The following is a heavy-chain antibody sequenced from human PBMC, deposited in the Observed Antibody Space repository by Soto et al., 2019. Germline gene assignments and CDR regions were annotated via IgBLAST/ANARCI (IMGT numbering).Heavy chain of an antibody. Sequence: PGGSLRLARAAPGFTCSDYYMSWIRQAPGKGLEWVSYISSSGSTIYYADSVKGRFTISRDTTKNSLYLQMNSLRAEDTAVYYCAREPGVAYYYDSSGGDAFDIWGQGTMVTVSS. CDR1: GFTCSDYY. J-gene: IGHJ3*02. CDR2: ISSSGSTI. V-gene: IGHV3-11*01. D-gene: IGHD3-22*01. CDR3: AREPGVAYYYDSSGGDAFDI.